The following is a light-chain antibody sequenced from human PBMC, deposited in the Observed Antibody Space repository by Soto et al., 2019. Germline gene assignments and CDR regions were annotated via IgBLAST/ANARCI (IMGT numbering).Light chain of an antibody. CDR2: DVS. J-gene: IGLJ2*01. V-gene: IGLV2-11*01. CDR1: SSDVGGYNY. CDR3: CSYAGSYTFLI. Sequence: QSALTQPRSVSGSPGQSVTISCTGTSSDVGGYNYVSWHQQHPGKAPKLMIYDVSKRPSGVPDRFSGSKSGNTASLTISGLQAEDEADYYCCSYAGSYTFLIFGGGTKLTVL.